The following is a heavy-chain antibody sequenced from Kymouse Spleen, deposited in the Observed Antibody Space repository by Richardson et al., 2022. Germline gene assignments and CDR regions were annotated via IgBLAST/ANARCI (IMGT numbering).Heavy chain of an antibody. V-gene: IGHV3-7*01. Sequence: EVQLVESGGGLVQPGGSLRLSCAASGFTFSSYWMSWVRQAPGKGLEWVANIKQDGSEKYYVDSVKGRFTISRDNAKNSLYLQMNSLRAEDTAVYYCARENWGWGYYYYGMDVWGQGTTVTVSS. CDR2: IKQDGSEK. D-gene: IGHD7-27*02. CDR1: GFTFSSYW. J-gene: IGHJ6*02. CDR3: ARENWGWGYYYYGMDV.